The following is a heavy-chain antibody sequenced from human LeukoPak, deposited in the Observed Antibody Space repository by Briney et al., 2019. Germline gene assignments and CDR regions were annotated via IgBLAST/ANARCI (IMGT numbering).Heavy chain of an antibody. CDR2: IYSGGNT. Sequence: GGSLRLSCAASGFTVSSNYMSWVRQAPGKGLEWVSVIYSGGNTYYADSVKGRFTISRDNSKNTLYLQMNSLRAEDTAVYYCARGGCSSTTCQYSYWGQGTLVTVSS. J-gene: IGHJ4*02. CDR3: ARGGCSSTTCQYSY. CDR1: GFTVSSNY. D-gene: IGHD2-2*01. V-gene: IGHV3-53*01.